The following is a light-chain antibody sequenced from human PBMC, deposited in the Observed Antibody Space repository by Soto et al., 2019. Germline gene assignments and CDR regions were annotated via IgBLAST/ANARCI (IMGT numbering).Light chain of an antibody. CDR2: GAS. J-gene: IGKJ1*01. CDR1: LSVNTN. V-gene: IGKV3-15*01. Sequence: EIVMTQSPATLSVSPGERAILSCRASLSVNTNLAWYQQKNGQAPRLLIYGASTSATGIPARFSGSGSGTEFTLTISSLQSEDFAVYYCQQYNNWPPWTFGQGTKVEIK. CDR3: QQYNNWPPWT.